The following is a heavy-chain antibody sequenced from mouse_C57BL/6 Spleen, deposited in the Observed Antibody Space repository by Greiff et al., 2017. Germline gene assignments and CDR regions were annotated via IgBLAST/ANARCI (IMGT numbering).Heavy chain of an antibody. CDR1: GFNIKDYY. D-gene: IGHD3-2*02. J-gene: IGHJ2*01. V-gene: IGHV14-2*01. CDR3: ASRDSSGYVEGYFDY. CDR2: IDPEDGET. Sequence: EVQLVESGAELVKPGASVKLSCTASGFNIKDYYMHWVKQRTEQGLEWIGRIDPEDGETKYAPKFQGKATITADTSSNTAYLQLSSLTSEDTAVYYCASRDSSGYVEGYFDYWGQGTTLTVSS.